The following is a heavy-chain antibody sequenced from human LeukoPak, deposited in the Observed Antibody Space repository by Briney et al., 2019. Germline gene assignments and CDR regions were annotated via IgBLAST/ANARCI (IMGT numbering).Heavy chain of an antibody. Sequence: GGSLRLSCAASGFTFSSYSMNWVRQAPGKGLEWVSSISSSSSYIYYADSVKGRFTISRDNAKNSLYLQMNSLRAEDTAVYYCAKDHGGYSYGWRGYFDYWGQGTLVTVSS. CDR1: GFTFSSYS. J-gene: IGHJ4*02. D-gene: IGHD5-18*01. V-gene: IGHV3-21*01. CDR3: AKDHGGYSYGWRGYFDY. CDR2: ISSSSSYI.